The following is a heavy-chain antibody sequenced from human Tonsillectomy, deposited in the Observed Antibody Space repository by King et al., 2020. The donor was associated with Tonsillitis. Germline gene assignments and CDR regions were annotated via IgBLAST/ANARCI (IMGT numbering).Heavy chain of an antibody. V-gene: IGHV4-39*01. D-gene: IGHD5-18*01. CDR2: IYYSGST. CDR1: GGSISSSSYY. J-gene: IGHJ4*02. CDR3: ARLKVWGYSYGSRGYFDY. Sequence: LQLQESGPGLVKPSETLSLTCTVSGGSISSSSYYWGWIRQPPGKWLEWIGSIYYSGSTSYNPSLKSRVTISVDTSKNQFSLKLSSVTAADTAVYYCARLKVWGYSYGSRGYFDYWGQGTLVTVSS.